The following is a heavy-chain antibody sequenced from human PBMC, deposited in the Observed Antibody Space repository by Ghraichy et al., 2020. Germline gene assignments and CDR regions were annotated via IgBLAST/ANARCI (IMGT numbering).Heavy chain of an antibody. V-gene: IGHV4-38-2*01. J-gene: IGHJ6*03. CDR2: IYNSGST. D-gene: IGHD2-2*01. Sequence: SETLSLTCAVYGYSISSGYYWGWLRQPPEKGLEWIGSIYNSGSTYYNPSIKSRVTISVDTSKHQFSMKLSSVTAADTAVYYCASGIDYQDYYYMDVWGKGTTVTVSS. CDR1: GYSISSGYY. CDR3: ASGIDYQDYYYMDV.